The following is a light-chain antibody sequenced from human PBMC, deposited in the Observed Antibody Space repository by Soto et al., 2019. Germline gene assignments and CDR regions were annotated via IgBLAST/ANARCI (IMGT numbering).Light chain of an antibody. J-gene: IGKJ5*01. Sequence: EIVLTQSPGTLSLSPGERATLSCRASQSVSSSYLAWYQQKPGQAPRLLIYGASSRATGIPDRFSGSGSGTDFTLTIGRMEPEDFAGYSCQKYGSLPTTFGRGPRLEI. CDR3: QKYGSLPTT. CDR2: GAS. V-gene: IGKV3-20*01. CDR1: QSVSSSY.